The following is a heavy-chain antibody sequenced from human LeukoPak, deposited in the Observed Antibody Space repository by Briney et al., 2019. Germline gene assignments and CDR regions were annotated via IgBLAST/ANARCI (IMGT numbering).Heavy chain of an antibody. CDR1: GFTFSTAW. J-gene: IGHJ4*02. D-gene: IGHD3-3*01. Sequence: GGSLRLSCAASGFTFSTAWMSWVRQAPGKGLEWVGFIRSKAYGGTTEYAASVKGRFTISRDDSKSIACLQMNSLKTEDTAVYYCTREYDFWSGYFDYWGQGTLVTVSS. V-gene: IGHV3-49*04. CDR2: IRSKAYGGTT. CDR3: TREYDFWSGYFDY.